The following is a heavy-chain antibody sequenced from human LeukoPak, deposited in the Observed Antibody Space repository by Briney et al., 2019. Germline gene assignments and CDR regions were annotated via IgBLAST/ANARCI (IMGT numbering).Heavy chain of an antibody. CDR3: ARSDFWSGEDY. J-gene: IGHJ4*02. CDR1: GYSFSAYW. CDR2: INEDGSST. D-gene: IGHD3-3*01. Sequence: GGSLRLSCEASGYSFSAYWMHWVRQGPGKGLVWVSRINEDGSSTSYAESVRGRFTISRDNAKNTLYLQMNSLRADDTAVYYCARSDFWSGEDYWGQGTLVTVSS. V-gene: IGHV3-74*01.